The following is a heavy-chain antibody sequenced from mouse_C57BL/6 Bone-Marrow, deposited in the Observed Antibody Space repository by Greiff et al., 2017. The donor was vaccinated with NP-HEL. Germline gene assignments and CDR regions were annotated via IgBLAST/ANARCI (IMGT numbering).Heavy chain of an antibody. CDR2: IYPGSGST. V-gene: IGHV1-55*01. D-gene: IGHD4-1*01. Sequence: QVHVKQPGAELVKPGASVKMSCKASGYTFTSYWITWVKQRPGQGLEWIGDIYPGSGSTNYNEKFKSKATLTVDTSSSTAYMQLSSLTSEDSAVYYCARAWDEFAYWGQGTLVTVSA. CDR1: GYTFTSYW. CDR3: ARAWDEFAY. J-gene: IGHJ3*01.